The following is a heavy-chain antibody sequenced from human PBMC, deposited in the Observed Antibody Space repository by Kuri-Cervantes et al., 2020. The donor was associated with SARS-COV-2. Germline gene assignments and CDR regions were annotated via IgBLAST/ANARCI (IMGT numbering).Heavy chain of an antibody. Sequence: GESLKISCAASGFTFSSYGMHWVRQAPGKGLEWVAFIRYDGSNKYYAGSVKGRFTISRDNSKNTLYLQMNSLRAEDTAVYYCAKDGHDFWSGYYAPARNYYYYCMDVWGKGTTVTVSS. J-gene: IGHJ6*03. V-gene: IGHV3-30*02. CDR2: IRYDGSNK. CDR1: GFTFSSYG. D-gene: IGHD3-3*01. CDR3: AKDGHDFWSGYYAPARNYYYYCMDV.